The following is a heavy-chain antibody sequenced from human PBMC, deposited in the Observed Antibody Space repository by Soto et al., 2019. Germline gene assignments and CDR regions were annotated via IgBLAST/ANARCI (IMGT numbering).Heavy chain of an antibody. CDR1: GGSISSRTFW. Sequence: WETLSLTCSVSGGSISSRTFWWAWIRQPPGKGLEWIGDMYYSGSSYSSPSLKSRVTLSVDTSKNQLSLKLNSVTAADTAVYYCARHPRDDYNYGGSGIFDYWGQGTQVTVSS. V-gene: IGHV4-39*01. J-gene: IGHJ4*02. D-gene: IGHD4-4*01. CDR3: ARHPRDDYNYGGSGIFDY. CDR2: MYYSGSS.